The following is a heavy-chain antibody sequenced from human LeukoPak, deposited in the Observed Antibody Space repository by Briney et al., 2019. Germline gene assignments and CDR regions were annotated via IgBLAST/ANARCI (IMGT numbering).Heavy chain of an antibody. CDR1: GGSFSGYY. CDR2: INHSGST. J-gene: IGHJ4*02. CDR3: ARDLRYYYGSGSPSWYFDY. D-gene: IGHD3-10*01. V-gene: IGHV4-34*01. Sequence: PSETLSLTCAVYGGSFSGYYWSWIRQPPGKGLEWIGEINHSGSTYYNPSLKSRVTISVDTSKNQFSLKLSSVTAADTAVYYCARDLRYYYGSGSPSWYFDYWGQGTLVTVSS.